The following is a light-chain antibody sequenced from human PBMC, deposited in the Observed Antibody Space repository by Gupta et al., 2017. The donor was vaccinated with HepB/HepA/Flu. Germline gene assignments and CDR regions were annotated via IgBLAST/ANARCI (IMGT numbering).Light chain of an antibody. CDR2: WAS. Sequence: DIVMTQSPDSLAVSLGERATINCKSSQSVLYSSNNKNYLAWYQQKPGQPPKLLIYWASTRESGVPDRFSGSGSGTEFTLTISSLQAEDVAVYYCQQYYSTPRLTFGPGTKVDIK. J-gene: IGKJ3*01. CDR3: QQYYSTPRLT. CDR1: QSVLYSSNNKNY. V-gene: IGKV4-1*01.